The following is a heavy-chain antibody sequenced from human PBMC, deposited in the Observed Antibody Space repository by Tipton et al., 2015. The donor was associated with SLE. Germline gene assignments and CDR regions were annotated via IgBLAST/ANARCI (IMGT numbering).Heavy chain of an antibody. CDR1: GGSIRSGDYY. D-gene: IGHD6-6*01. CDR2: IHDSGST. J-gene: IGHJ3*02. V-gene: IGHV4-31*03. Sequence: TLSLTCTVSGGSIRSGDYYWSWIRQHPGKGLEWIGYIHDSGSTYYNPSLQSRVTISVDTSKNQFSLKLSSVTAADTAVYYCARDKGPEYSSSSPAFHIWGQGTMVTVSS. CDR3: ARDKGPEYSSSSPAFHI.